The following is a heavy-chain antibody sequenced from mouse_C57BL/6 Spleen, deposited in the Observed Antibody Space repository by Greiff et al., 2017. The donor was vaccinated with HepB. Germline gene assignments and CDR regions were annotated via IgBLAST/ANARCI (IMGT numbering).Heavy chain of an antibody. CDR2: ISDGGSYT. CDR3: ARDDYGYDEGFAY. CDR1: GFTFSSYA. Sequence: EVKLVESGGGLVKPGGSLKLSCAASGFTFSSYAMSWVRQTPDKRLEWVATISDGGSYTYYPDNVKGRFTISRDNAKNNLYLQMSHLKSEDTAMYYCARDDYGYDEGFAYWGQGTLVTVSA. D-gene: IGHD2-2*01. V-gene: IGHV5-4*01. J-gene: IGHJ3*01.